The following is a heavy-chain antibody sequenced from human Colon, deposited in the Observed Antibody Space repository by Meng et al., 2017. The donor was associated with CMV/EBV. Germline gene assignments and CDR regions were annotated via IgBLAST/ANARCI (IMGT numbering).Heavy chain of an antibody. Sequence: CQASGYTFNNYHIHWMRQAPGHGLEYMGVIYDSGGNTYKEQKFQDRLTMTWDTSTTTVHMELSSLRSEDTAVYYCAREPPKGVHFDHWGQGTLVTVSS. D-gene: IGHD6-6*01. CDR2: IYDSGGNT. CDR3: AREPPKGVHFDH. V-gene: IGHV1-46*02. J-gene: IGHJ4*02. CDR1: GYTFNNYH.